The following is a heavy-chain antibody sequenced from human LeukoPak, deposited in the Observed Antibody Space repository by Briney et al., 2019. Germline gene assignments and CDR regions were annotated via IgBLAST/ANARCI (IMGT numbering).Heavy chain of an antibody. V-gene: IGHV4-34*01. CDR3: ARGYCSSTSCYVRYYYYGMDV. Sequence: SETPSLTCAVYGGSFSGYYWSWIRQPPGKGLEWIGEINHSGSTNYNPSLKSRVTISVDTSKNQFSLKLSSVTAADTAVYYCARGYCSSTSCYVRYYYYGMDVWGQGTTVTVSS. J-gene: IGHJ6*02. CDR2: INHSGST. CDR1: GGSFSGYY. D-gene: IGHD2-2*01.